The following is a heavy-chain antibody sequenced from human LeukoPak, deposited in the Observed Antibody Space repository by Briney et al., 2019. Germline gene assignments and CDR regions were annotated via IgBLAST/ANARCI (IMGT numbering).Heavy chain of an antibody. Sequence: PSDTLSLTCTVSGDSISGSNYHWGWIRQPPGKGLGWLGTLHHTGSAFYHPSLRGRPTVSVDTSKNQFSLKLTSVTAADTAVYYCARGIGQLAILNYWGQGTLVTVSS. CDR1: GDSISGSNYH. CDR3: ARGIGQLAILNY. J-gene: IGHJ4*02. V-gene: IGHV4-39*07. D-gene: IGHD6-13*01. CDR2: LHHTGSA.